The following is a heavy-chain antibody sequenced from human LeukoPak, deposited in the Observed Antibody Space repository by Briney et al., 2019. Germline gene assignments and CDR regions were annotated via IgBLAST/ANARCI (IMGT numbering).Heavy chain of an antibody. J-gene: IGHJ3*02. V-gene: IGHV4-31*03. D-gene: IGHD1-1*01. Sequence: PSQTLSLTCTVSGGSIISGAYYWSWIRQHPGKGLEWIGYIYDSGSTYYNPSLKSRLTISVDTSKNQFSLKLNSVTAADTAVYYCARANSRTPNWITGHDAFDIWGQGTMVTVSS. CDR1: GGSIISGAYY. CDR2: IYDSGST. CDR3: ARANSRTPNWITGHDAFDI.